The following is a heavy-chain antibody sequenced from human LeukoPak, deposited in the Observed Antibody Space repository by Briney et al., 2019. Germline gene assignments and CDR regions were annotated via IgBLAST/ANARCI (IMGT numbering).Heavy chain of an antibody. J-gene: IGHJ1*01. CDR3: AKGDSSGWDTEYFQH. CDR1: GFTFSSYG. D-gene: IGHD6-19*01. CDR2: IRYDGSNK. Sequence: PGGSLRLSCAASGFTFSSYGMHWVRQAPGKGLEWVAFIRYDGSNKYYADSVKGRFTISRDNSKNTLYLQMNSLRAEDTAVYYCAKGDSSGWDTEYFQHWGQGTLVTVSS. V-gene: IGHV3-30*02.